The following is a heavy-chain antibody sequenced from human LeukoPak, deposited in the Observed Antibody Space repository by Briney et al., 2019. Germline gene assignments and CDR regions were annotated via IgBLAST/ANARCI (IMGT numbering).Heavy chain of an antibody. Sequence: PSETLSLTCTVPGDSISRGGYFWTWIRQHPGKGLEWIAYMYYSGKTYYNPSLKSRVFISIDTSKNQFSLNVTSVTAADTAVYYCARGGSRRGQGTLVTVSS. CDR1: GDSISRGGYF. CDR2: MYYSGKT. V-gene: IGHV4-31*03. CDR3: ARGGSR. D-gene: IGHD3-16*01. J-gene: IGHJ4*02.